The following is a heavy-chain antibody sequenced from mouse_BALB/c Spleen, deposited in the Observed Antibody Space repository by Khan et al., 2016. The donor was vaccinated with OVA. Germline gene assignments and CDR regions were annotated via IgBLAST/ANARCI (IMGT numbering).Heavy chain of an antibody. CDR3: AYSLLLYAMDY. J-gene: IGHJ4*01. V-gene: IGHV14-3*02. CDR1: CFNILAPY. D-gene: IGHD1-2*01. Sequence: IQLQQSGAELLTPGASVRLSFTASCFNILAPYIHWVKKRPEQGLEWMGRIDPANGKTNYDPKFQGKVTITADTSSNTAHLHLSSLTSEDTVVYYCAYSLLLYAMDYWGQGTSVTVSS. CDR2: IDPANGKT.